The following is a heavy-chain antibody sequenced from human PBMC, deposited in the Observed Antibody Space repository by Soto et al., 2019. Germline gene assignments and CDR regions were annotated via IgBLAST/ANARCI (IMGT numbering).Heavy chain of an antibody. J-gene: IGHJ3*02. D-gene: IGHD3-22*01. Sequence: PGGSLRLSCAASGFDASVNFMTWVRQAPGRGLEWVSTINNAGSTFYADSVKGRFTISGDNSKNTLYLQMNSLRAEDTAVYFCARGDYYDTSGPFSDAFDIWGQGTMVTVSS. CDR1: GFDASVNF. V-gene: IGHV3-66*01. CDR3: ARGDYYDTSGPFSDAFDI. CDR2: INNAGST.